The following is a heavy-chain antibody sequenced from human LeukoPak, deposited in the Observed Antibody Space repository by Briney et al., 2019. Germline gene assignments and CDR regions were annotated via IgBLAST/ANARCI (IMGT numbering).Heavy chain of an antibody. D-gene: IGHD3-10*01. CDR1: GGSISSSSYY. CDR3: ARLSVQSLNFDY. J-gene: IGHJ4*02. Sequence: PSQTLSLTCTVSGGSISSSSYYWGWTRQPPGKGLEWIGSIYYSGSTYYNPSLKSRVTISVDTSKNQFSLKLSSVTAADTAVYYRARLSVQSLNFDYWGQGTLVTVSS. CDR2: IYYSGST. V-gene: IGHV4-39*01.